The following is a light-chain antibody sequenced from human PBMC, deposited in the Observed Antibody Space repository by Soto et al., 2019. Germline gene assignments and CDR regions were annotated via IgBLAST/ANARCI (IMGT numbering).Light chain of an antibody. CDR2: DAS. CDR3: QQHSNWPWT. J-gene: IGKJ1*01. V-gene: IGKV3-11*01. Sequence: EMVLTQSPATLSLSPGEKATLSCRASPSVSSYLAWYQQKPGQAPRLLIYDASIRATAIPARFSGTGSETDSTLTITSLEPDDFAVYYCQQHSNWPWTFGQGTKVDIK. CDR1: PSVSSY.